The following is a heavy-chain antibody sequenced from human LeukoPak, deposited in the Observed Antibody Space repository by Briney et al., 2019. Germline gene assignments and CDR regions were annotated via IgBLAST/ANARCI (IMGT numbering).Heavy chain of an antibody. CDR1: GFTFSSYS. D-gene: IGHD5-18*01. Sequence: PGGSLRLSCAASGFTFSSYSMNWVRQAPGKGLEWVSYISSSSSTIYYADSVKGRFTISRDNAKNSLYLQMNSLRAEDTAVYYCARDRGGYSYGYLDYWGQGTLVTVSS. CDR3: ARDRGGYSYGYLDY. CDR2: ISSSSSTI. J-gene: IGHJ4*02. V-gene: IGHV3-48*01.